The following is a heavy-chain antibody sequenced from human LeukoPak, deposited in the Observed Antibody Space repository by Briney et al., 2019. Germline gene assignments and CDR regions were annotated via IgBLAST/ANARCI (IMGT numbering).Heavy chain of an antibody. Sequence: PSETLSLTCTVCGGSISSYYWSWIRQPPGKGLEWIGYIYTSGSTNYNPSLKSRVTISVDTSKNQFSLKLSSVTAADTAVYYCARYRGDDSSGYYPPHYYYYYMDVWGKGTTVTVSS. CDR2: IYTSGST. CDR1: GGSISSYY. D-gene: IGHD3-22*01. CDR3: ARYRGDDSSGYYPPHYYYYYMDV. J-gene: IGHJ6*03. V-gene: IGHV4-4*09.